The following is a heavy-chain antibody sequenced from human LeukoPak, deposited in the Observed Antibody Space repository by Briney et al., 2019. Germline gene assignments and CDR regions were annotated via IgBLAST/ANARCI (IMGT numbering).Heavy chain of an antibody. D-gene: IGHD1-26*01. CDR3: ARGAHSGSYFLIDY. Sequence: ASVKVSCKASGYTFTGYYMHWVRQAPGQGPEWMGWLNLDSGGTNYAQNFQARVTMTRDTSITTAYMELTRLTSDDTAVYYCARGAHSGSYFLIDYWGQGTLVTASS. V-gene: IGHV1-2*02. J-gene: IGHJ4*02. CDR1: GYTFTGYY. CDR2: LNLDSGGT.